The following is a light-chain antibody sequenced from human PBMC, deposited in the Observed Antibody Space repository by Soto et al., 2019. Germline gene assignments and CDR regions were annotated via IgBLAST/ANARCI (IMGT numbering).Light chain of an antibody. CDR2: DAS. J-gene: IGKJ1*01. Sequence: DIQMTQSPSTLSASVGDRVSSACRASQSVDRYLAWYQQKPGKAPHLLIYDASSLESGVPSRFSGSGSGTEFTLTISSLQPDDFTTFYCQQYKDYTWTFGQGTKVDIK. CDR3: QQYKDYTWT. CDR1: QSVDRY. V-gene: IGKV1-5*01.